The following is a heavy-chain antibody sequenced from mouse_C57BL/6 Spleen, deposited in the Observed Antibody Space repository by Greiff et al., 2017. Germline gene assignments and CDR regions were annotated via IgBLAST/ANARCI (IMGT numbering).Heavy chain of an antibody. CDR3: ARSLYYSRAY. CDR1: GYTFTSYW. J-gene: IGHJ3*01. CDR2: IDPSDSET. V-gene: IGHV1-52*01. Sequence: VQLQQPGAELVRPGSSVKLSCKASGYTFTSYWMHWVKQRPIQGLEWIGNIDPSDSETHYNQKFKDKATLTVDQSSSTAYMQLSSLTSEDSAVYYCARSLYYSRAYWGQGTLVTVSA. D-gene: IGHD2-5*01.